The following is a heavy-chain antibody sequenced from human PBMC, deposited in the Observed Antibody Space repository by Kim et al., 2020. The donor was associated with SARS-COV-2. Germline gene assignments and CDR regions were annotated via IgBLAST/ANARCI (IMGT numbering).Heavy chain of an antibody. CDR3: AKVSVFYDILTGTKGYY. Sequence: GGSRRLSCAASGFTFSSSAMSWVRQAPGKGLEWVSVIYGGDSGTYYADSVQGRFTISRDNSKNKVNLQMNSLRAEDTAVYYCAKVSVFYDILTGTKGYY. V-gene: IGHV3-23*03. CDR2: IYGGDSGT. CDR1: GFTFSSSA. D-gene: IGHD3-9*01. J-gene: IGHJ6*01.